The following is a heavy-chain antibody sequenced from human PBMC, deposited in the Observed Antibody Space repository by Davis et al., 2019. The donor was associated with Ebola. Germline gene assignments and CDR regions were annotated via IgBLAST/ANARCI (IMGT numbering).Heavy chain of an antibody. D-gene: IGHD3-22*01. Sequence: SSVKVSCKASGGTFSSYAISWVRQAPGQGLDWMGGIIPVFGIPKYAQKFQGRVTITADESTSTAFMELSRLRSEDTAVYYCARDRYSDGRGHFFEQSHWGQGTLVTVSS. CDR3: ARDRYSDGRGHFFEQSH. J-gene: IGHJ4*02. CDR2: IIPVFGIP. V-gene: IGHV1-69*13. CDR1: GGTFSSYA.